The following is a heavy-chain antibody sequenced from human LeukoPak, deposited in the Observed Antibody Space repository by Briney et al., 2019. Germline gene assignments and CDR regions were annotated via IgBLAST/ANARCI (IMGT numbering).Heavy chain of an antibody. CDR2: INPNSGGT. CDR1: GYTFTGYY. D-gene: IGHD2-2*01. Sequence: AASVTVSCKASGYTFTGYYMHWVRQAPGQGLEWMGRINPNSGGTNYAQKFQGRVTMTRDTSISTAYMELSRLRSDDTAVYYCARGDPGYCSSTSCYLHYYGMDVWGQGTTVTVS. V-gene: IGHV1-2*06. CDR3: ARGDPGYCSSTSCYLHYYGMDV. J-gene: IGHJ6*02.